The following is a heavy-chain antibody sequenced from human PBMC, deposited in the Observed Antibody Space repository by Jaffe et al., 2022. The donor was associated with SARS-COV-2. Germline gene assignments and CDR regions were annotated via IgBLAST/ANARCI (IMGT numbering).Heavy chain of an antibody. J-gene: IGHJ3*02. CDR1: GFTFGDYS. Sequence: EVQLVESGGGLVQPGRSLRLSCTASGFTFGDYSMSWFRQAPGKGLEWVGFIRSKAYGGTTEYAASVKGRFAISRDDSKNIAYLQMSSLKTEDTAVYYCTRVGVGSDAFDIWGQGTMVTVSS. V-gene: IGHV3-49*03. CDR2: IRSKAYGGTT. CDR3: TRVGVGSDAFDI. D-gene: IGHD3-3*01.